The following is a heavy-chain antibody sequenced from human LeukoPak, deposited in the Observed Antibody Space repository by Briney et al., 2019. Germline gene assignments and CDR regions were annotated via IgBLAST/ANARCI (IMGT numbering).Heavy chain of an antibody. Sequence: GGSLRLSCAASGFTFSGYGMHWVRQAPGKGLEWVAFIRYDGDNKYYTDSVKGRFTISRDNSKNTLYLQMNSLRAEDTAVYYCAKRYCSGGYCYNFDYWGQGTLVTVSS. D-gene: IGHD2-15*01. CDR1: GFTFSGYG. CDR3: AKRYCSGGYCYNFDY. V-gene: IGHV3-30*02. CDR2: IRYDGDNK. J-gene: IGHJ4*02.